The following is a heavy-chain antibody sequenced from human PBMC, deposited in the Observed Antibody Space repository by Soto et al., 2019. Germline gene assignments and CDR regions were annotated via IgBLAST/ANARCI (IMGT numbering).Heavy chain of an antibody. CDR1: GFTFSSYS. Sequence: PGGSLRLSCAASGFTFSSYSMNWVRQAPGKGLEWVSAISGSGGSTYYADSVKGRFTISRDNSKNTLYLQMNSLRAEGTAVYYCAKIRNAMVLIFDYWGQGTLVTVSS. D-gene: IGHD5-18*01. CDR2: ISGSGGST. J-gene: IGHJ4*02. V-gene: IGHV3-23*01. CDR3: AKIRNAMVLIFDY.